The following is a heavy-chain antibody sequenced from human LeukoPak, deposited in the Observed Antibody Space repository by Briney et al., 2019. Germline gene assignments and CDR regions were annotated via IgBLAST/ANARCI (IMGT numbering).Heavy chain of an antibody. CDR2: ILNDGGNQ. Sequence: PAGSLRLSCAASRLTFRLYCMHWVRQAPGKGLEWVAVILNDGGNQYYADSVKGRFTVSRDNSKNTAFLQVNSLRADDTAVNYCARDGVNWGIDLWGQGTLVIVYS. D-gene: IGHD7-27*01. J-gene: IGHJ5*02. V-gene: IGHV3-33*01. CDR1: RLTFRLYC. CDR3: ARDGVNWGIDL.